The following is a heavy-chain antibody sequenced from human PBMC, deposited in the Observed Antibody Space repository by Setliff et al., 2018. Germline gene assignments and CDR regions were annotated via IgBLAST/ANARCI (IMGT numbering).Heavy chain of an antibody. V-gene: IGHV3-7*01. D-gene: IGHD4-17*01. CDR3: SRDLQGSGDYVVDY. CDR1: GFSFSTYG. CDR2: IKKDGSIK. Sequence: GGSLRLSCVASGFSFSTYGMHWIRQAPGKGLEWVANIKKDGSIKYYLDSVRGRFTISRDNAENSLTLQMNSLRVEDTAVYYCSRDLQGSGDYVVDYWGQGTLVTVSS. J-gene: IGHJ4*02.